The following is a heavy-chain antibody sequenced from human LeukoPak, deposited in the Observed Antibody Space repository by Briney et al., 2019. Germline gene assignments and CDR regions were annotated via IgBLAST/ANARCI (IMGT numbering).Heavy chain of an antibody. D-gene: IGHD5-18*01. J-gene: IGHJ4*02. V-gene: IGHV1-46*01. CDR3: ARLEGYSYGLDY. CDR2: INPSGGST. CDR1: GYSLTELS. Sequence: ASVKVSCKVSGYSLTELSMHWVRQAPGQGLEWMGIINPSGGSTSYAQKFQGRVTMTRDTSTSTVYMELSSLRSEDTAVYYCARLEGYSYGLDYWGQGTLVTVSS.